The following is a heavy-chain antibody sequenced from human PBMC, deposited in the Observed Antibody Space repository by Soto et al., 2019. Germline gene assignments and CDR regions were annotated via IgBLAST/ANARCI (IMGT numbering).Heavy chain of an antibody. J-gene: IGHJ4*02. D-gene: IGHD3-22*01. CDR1: GFTFSSYG. CDR3: ARDRVITTPYYFDY. V-gene: IGHV3-33*01. Sequence: SLRLSCAASGFTFSSYGMHWVRQAPGKGLEWVAVIWYDGSNKYYADSVKGRFTISRDNSKNTLYLQMNSLRAEDTAVYYCARDRVITTPYYFDYWGQGTLVTVSS. CDR2: IWYDGSNK.